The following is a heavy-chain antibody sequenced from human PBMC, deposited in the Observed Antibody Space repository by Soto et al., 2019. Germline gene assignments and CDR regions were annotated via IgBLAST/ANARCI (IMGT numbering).Heavy chain of an antibody. D-gene: IGHD6-6*01. V-gene: IGHV1-69*01. Sequence: QVHLVQSGAEVTKAGSSVKVSCKASGGTFSSHAFSRVRQAPGQGLEWVGGIIPIFETANYAQEFQGRVTISADESTNTVILELNTLRSDDTAIYFCAIGDRSSWIGNHWGPGTQVTVS. J-gene: IGHJ4*02. CDR3: AIGDRSSWIGNH. CDR1: GGTFSSHA. CDR2: IIPIFETA.